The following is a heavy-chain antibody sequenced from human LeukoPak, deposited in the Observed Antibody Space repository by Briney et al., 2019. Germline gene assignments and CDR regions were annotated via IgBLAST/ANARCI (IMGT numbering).Heavy chain of an antibody. J-gene: IGHJ3*02. V-gene: IGHV3-23*01. CDR1: GFTFSSYS. D-gene: IGHD3-10*01. CDR3: AREMLYYYGSGGVKAFDI. CDR2: ISGSGGST. Sequence: GGSLRLSCAASGFTFSSYSMNWVRQAPRKGLEWVSAISGSGGSTYYADSVKGRFTISRDNSKNTLYLQMNSLRAEDTAVYYCAREMLYYYGSGGVKAFDIWGQGTMVTVSS.